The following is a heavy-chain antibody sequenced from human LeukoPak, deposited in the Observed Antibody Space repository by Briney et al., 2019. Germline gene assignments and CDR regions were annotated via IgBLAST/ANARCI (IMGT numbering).Heavy chain of an antibody. CDR1: GGSVTSYY. CDR3: ARDRYGSGSDWFDP. CDR2: IYYSGST. V-gene: IGHV4-59*02. D-gene: IGHD3-10*01. J-gene: IGHJ5*02. Sequence: SETLSLTCTVSGGSVTSYYWTWIRQPPGKGLQWIGYIYYSGSTYYNPSLKSRVTISVDTSKNQFSLKLSSVTAADTAVYYCARDRYGSGSDWFDPWGQGTLVTVSS.